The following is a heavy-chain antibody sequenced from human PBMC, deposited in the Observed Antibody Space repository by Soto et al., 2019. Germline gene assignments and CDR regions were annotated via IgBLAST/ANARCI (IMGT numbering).Heavy chain of an antibody. V-gene: IGHV4-31*03. J-gene: IGHJ6*03. Sequence: QVQLQESGPGLVKPSQTLSLTCTVSAGSIGSGFYYWSWIRQHPGKGLEWIGYIYSRGNTYYNQSLKSRVTISLDTSDNQFSLTLSSVTAADTAVYYCARGNYYFYMDVWGKGTTVTVSS. CDR3: ARGNYYFYMDV. CDR1: AGSIGSGFYY. CDR2: IYSRGNT.